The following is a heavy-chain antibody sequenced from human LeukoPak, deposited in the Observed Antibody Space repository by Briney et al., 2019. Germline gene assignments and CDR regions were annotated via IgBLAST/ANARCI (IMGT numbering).Heavy chain of an antibody. CDR1: GFTFSHFG. J-gene: IGHJ6*03. V-gene: IGHV3-23*01. Sequence: PGGSLRLSCEASGFTFSHFGMHWVRQAPGQGLEWVSVIGGSGGGETIRDADSVRGRFTISRDNSKNTLYLQMNSLRAEDTAVYYCAKSNDYTYYYYMDVWGKGTTVTVSS. CDR2: IGGSGGGETI. CDR3: AKSNDYTYYYYMDV. D-gene: IGHD4-11*01.